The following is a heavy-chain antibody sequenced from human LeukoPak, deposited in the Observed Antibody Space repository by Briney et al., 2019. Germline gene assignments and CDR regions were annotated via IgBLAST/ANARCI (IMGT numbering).Heavy chain of an antibody. CDR2: LIPIFGIA. J-gene: IGHJ6*02. D-gene: IGHD3-16*01. V-gene: IGHV1-69*04. Sequence: GASVKVSCKASGGPFSRYAISWVRQAPGQGLECMGRLIPIFGIANYAQKFQGRDTITADKSTSTAYMELSSLRSEDTAVYYCARDQGDSDHWYYYGMDVWGQGTTVTVSS. CDR1: GGPFSRYA. CDR3: ARDQGDSDHWYYYGMDV.